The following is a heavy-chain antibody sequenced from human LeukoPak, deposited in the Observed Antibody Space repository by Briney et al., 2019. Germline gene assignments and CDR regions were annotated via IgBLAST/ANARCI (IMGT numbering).Heavy chain of an antibody. Sequence: GGSLRLSCAASGFTFSSYSMNWVRQAPGKGLEWVSSISSSSSYIYYADSVKGRFTISRDNAKNSLYLQMNSLRAEDAAVYYCAKVISRDRYMYSSEAKRYNFDYWGQGTLVTVSS. J-gene: IGHJ4*02. D-gene: IGHD5-24*01. CDR1: GFTFSSYS. CDR3: AKVISRDRYMYSSEAKRYNFDY. V-gene: IGHV3-21*04. CDR2: ISSSSSYI.